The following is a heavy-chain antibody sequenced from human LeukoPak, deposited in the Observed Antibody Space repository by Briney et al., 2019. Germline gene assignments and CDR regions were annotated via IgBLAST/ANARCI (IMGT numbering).Heavy chain of an antibody. CDR2: IYTSGST. Sequence: SETLSLTCTVSGGSISSYYWSWIRQPAGKGLEWIGRIYTSGSTNYNPSLKSRVTMSVDTSKNQFSLKLSSVTAADTAVYYCARDYPTIFGVVIGGYYMDVWGKGTTVIVSS. CDR1: GGSISSYY. CDR3: ARDYPTIFGVVIGGYYMDV. V-gene: IGHV4-4*07. D-gene: IGHD3-3*01. J-gene: IGHJ6*03.